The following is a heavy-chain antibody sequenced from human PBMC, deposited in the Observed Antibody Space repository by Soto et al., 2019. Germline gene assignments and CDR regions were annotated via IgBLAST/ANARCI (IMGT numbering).Heavy chain of an antibody. D-gene: IGHD6-6*01. Sequence: ASVKVSCKASGGTFSSYAISWVRQAPGQGLEWMGGIIPIFGTANYAQKFQGRVTITADESTSTAYMELSSLRSEDTAVYYCARDRWRPGSGGEYSSPPKQYNWFDPWGQGTLVTVSS. CDR1: GGTFSSYA. V-gene: IGHV1-69*13. CDR3: ARDRWRPGSGGEYSSPPKQYNWFDP. CDR2: IIPIFGTA. J-gene: IGHJ5*02.